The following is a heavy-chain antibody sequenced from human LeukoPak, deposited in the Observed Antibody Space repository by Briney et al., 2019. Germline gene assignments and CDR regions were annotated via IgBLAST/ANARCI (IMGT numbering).Heavy chain of an antibody. CDR3: AKRGTMTNLNNYYYYYMDV. J-gene: IGHJ6*03. CDR1: GFTFSSYG. D-gene: IGHD3-22*01. V-gene: IGHV3-23*01. CDR2: ISGSGGST. Sequence: RGSLRLSCAASGFTFSSYGMSWVSQAPGKGLGWVSAISGSGGSTYYADSVKGRFTISRDNSKNTLYLQMNSLRAEDTAVYYCAKRGTMTNLNNYYYYYMDVWGKGTTVTISS.